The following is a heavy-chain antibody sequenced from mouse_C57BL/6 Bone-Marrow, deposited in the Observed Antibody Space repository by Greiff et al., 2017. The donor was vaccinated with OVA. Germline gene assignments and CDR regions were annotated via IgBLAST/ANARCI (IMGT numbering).Heavy chain of an antibody. CDR1: GYAFTNYL. CDR3: AILLRWYFDV. D-gene: IGHD1-1*01. J-gene: IGHJ1*03. CDR2: INPGSGGT. V-gene: IGHV1-54*01. Sequence: QVQLQQSGAELVRPGTSVKVSCKASGYAFTNYLIEWVKQRPGQGLEWIGVINPGSGGTNYNEKFKGKATLTADKSSSTAYMQLSSLTSEDSAVYFCAILLRWYFDVWGTGTTVTVSS.